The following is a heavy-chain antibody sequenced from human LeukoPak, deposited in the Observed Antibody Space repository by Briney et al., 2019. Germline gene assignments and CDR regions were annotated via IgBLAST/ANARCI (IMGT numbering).Heavy chain of an antibody. D-gene: IGHD3-22*01. CDR3: AKDGLVIHQASYFDY. CDR2: ISYDGSNK. V-gene: IGHV3-30*18. Sequence: GGSLRLSCAASGFTFSSYGMHWVRQAPGKGLEWVAVISYDGSNKYYADSVKGRFTISRDNSKNTLYLQMNSLRAEDTAVYYCAKDGLVIHQASYFDYWGQGTLVTVSS. J-gene: IGHJ4*02. CDR1: GFTFSSYG.